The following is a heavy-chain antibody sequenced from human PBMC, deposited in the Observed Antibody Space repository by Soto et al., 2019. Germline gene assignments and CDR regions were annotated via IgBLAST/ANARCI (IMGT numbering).Heavy chain of an antibody. J-gene: IGHJ4*02. CDR2: ISYDGSNK. D-gene: IGHD5-12*01. V-gene: IGHV3-30*18. CDR1: GFTFSSYG. CDR3: AKGERWLKSPVFDY. Sequence: PGGSLRLSCAASGFTFSSYGMHCVRHSPGKGLEWVAVISYDGSNKYYADSVKGRFTISRDNSKNTLYLQMNSLRAEDTAVYYCAKGERWLKSPVFDYWGQGTLVTVSS.